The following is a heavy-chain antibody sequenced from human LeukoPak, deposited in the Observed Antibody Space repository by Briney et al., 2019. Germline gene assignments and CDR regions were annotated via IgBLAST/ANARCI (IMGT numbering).Heavy chain of an antibody. CDR2: IYTSEST. J-gene: IGHJ3*02. CDR3: ARDRRDGYRDAFDI. Sequence: PSETLSLTCTVSGGSISSYYWSWIRQPAGKGLEWIGRIYTSESTNYNPSLKSRVTMSVDTSKNQFSLKLSPVTAADTAVYYCARDRRDGYRDAFDIWGQGTMVTVSS. V-gene: IGHV4-4*07. CDR1: GGSISSYY. D-gene: IGHD5-24*01.